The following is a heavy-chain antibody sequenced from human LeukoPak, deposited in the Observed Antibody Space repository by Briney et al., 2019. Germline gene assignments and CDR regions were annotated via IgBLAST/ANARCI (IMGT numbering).Heavy chain of an antibody. CDR1: GFTFSSFS. V-gene: IGHV3-33*08. CDR3: ARCGSGGISTSWPFDY. D-gene: IGHD2-2*01. CDR2: MCYDGRNK. Sequence: GGSLRLSCAASGFTFSSFSMNWVRQAPGKGVEWVAVMCYDGRNKYYADSVKGRFTISRDNSKNTLFLLMNSLRAEDTAVYYCARCGSGGISTSWPFDYWGQGTLVTVSS. J-gene: IGHJ4*02.